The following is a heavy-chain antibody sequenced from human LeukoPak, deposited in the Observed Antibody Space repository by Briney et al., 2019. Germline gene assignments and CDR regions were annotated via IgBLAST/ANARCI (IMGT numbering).Heavy chain of an antibody. CDR3: ARAYGSGSYSPRWGIYYYGMDV. J-gene: IGHJ6*02. CDR2: MNPNSGNT. CDR1: GYTFTSYD. Sequence: ASVKVSCKASGYTFTSYDINWVRQATGQGLEWMGWMNPNSGNTGYAQKFQGRATMTRNTSISTAYMELSSLRSEDTAVYYCARAYGSGSYSPRWGIYYYGMDVWGQGTMVTVSS. D-gene: IGHD3-10*01. V-gene: IGHV1-8*01.